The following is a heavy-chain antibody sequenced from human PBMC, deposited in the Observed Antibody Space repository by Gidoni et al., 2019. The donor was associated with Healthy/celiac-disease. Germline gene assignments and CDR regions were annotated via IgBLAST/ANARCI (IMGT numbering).Heavy chain of an antibody. V-gene: IGHV3-21*01. CDR1: DFPFSTYS. CDR2: ISSSSSYI. J-gene: IGHJ6*02. Sequence: EVLLVESGEALVMPGGSLRLSCAASDFPFSTYSMNWVRQAPGKGREWGSSISSSSSYIDYADSVKGRFTISRDNAKNSLYLKMNSMRAEDTAVYYCARESDIDGDYYYGMDVWGQGTTVTVSS. D-gene: IGHD2-15*01. CDR3: ARESDIDGDYYYGMDV.